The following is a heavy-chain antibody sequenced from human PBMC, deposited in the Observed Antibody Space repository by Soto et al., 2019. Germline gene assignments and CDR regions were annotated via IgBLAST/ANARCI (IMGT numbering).Heavy chain of an antibody. CDR2: IYKSATT. Sequence: ASETLSLTCSVSGDSISNLDYFWAWIRQPPGQALEYIGYIYKSATTYYNPSFESRVAISVDTSKSQFSLNVTSVTAADTAVYFCARGRYCLTGRCFPNWFDSWGQGTLVTVSS. V-gene: IGHV4-30-4*01. D-gene: IGHD7-27*01. CDR1: GDSISNLDYF. J-gene: IGHJ5*01. CDR3: ARGRYCLTGRCFPNWFDS.